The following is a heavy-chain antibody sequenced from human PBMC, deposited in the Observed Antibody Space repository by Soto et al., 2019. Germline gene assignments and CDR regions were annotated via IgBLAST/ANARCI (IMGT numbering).Heavy chain of an antibody. CDR3: ARGCWGSPCSYWYFDL. V-gene: IGHV1-3*01. Sequence: ASVKGSCKASGYTFTSDAMHWVRQAPGQRLEWMGWINAGNGNTKYSQKFQGRVTITRDTSASTAYMELSSLRSEDTAVYYCARGCWGSPCSYWYFDLWGRGTLVTVSS. D-gene: IGHD7-27*01. CDR2: INAGNGNT. J-gene: IGHJ2*01. CDR1: GYTFTSDA.